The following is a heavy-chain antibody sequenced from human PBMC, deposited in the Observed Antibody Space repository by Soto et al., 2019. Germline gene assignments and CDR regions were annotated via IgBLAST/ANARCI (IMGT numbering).Heavy chain of an antibody. D-gene: IGHD3-10*01. CDR3: ARDHYYGSGSYNGPQGY. CDR2: IIPILGIA. Sequence: GASVKVSCKASGGTFSSYTISWVRQAPGQGLEWMGRIIPILGIANYAQKFQGRVTIIADKSTSTAYMELSSLRSEDTAVYYCARDHYYGSGSYNGPQGYWGQGTLVTVSS. J-gene: IGHJ4*02. CDR1: GGTFSSYT. V-gene: IGHV1-69*02.